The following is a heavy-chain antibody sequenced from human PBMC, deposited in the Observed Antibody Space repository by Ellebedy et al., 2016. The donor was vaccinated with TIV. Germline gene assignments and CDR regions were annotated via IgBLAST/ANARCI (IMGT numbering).Heavy chain of an antibody. D-gene: IGHD6-19*01. Sequence: GESLKISXAASGFTVSSNYMSWVRQAPGKGLEWVSVIYSGGSTYYADSVKGRFTISRDNSKNTLYLQMNSLRAEDTAVYYCAKDQKWRVTNAFDIWGQGTMVTVSS. V-gene: IGHV3-53*01. CDR1: GFTVSSNY. CDR3: AKDQKWRVTNAFDI. CDR2: IYSGGST. J-gene: IGHJ3*02.